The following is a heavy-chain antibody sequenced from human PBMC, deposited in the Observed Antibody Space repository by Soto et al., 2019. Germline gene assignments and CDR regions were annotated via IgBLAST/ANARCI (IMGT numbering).Heavy chain of an antibody. J-gene: IGHJ6*02. V-gene: IGHV3-23*01. CDR2: ISGSGGST. CDR1: GFTFSSYA. D-gene: IGHD6-13*01. CDR3: AKVRHSSWYFDGADGGMDV. Sequence: GGSLRLSCAASGFTFSSYAMSWVRQAPGKGLEWVSAISGSGGSTYYADSVKGRFTISRDNSKNTLYLQMNSLRAEDTAVYYCAKVRHSSWYFDGADGGMDVWGQGTTVTVSS.